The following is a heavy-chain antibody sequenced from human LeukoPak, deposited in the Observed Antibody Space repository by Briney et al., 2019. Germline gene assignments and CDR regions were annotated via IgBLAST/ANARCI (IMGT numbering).Heavy chain of an antibody. J-gene: IGHJ3*02. Sequence: PSETLSLTCTVSGGSISSYYWSWIRQPPGKGLEWIGYIYYSGSTNYNPSLKSRVTISVDTSKNQFSLKLSSVTAADTAVYYCAREGFCPSGAICSLSSQDAFDIWGQGTMVTVSS. CDR2: IYYSGST. CDR1: GGSISSYY. V-gene: IGHV4-59*01. CDR3: AREGFCPSGAICSLSSQDAFDI. D-gene: IGHD2-15*01.